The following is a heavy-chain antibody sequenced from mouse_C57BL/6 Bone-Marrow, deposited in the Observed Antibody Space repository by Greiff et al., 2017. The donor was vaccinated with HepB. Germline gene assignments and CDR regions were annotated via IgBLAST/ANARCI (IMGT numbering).Heavy chain of an antibody. V-gene: IGHV1-82*01. Sequence: VQLQESGPELVKPGASVKISCKASGYAFSSSWMNWVKQRPGKGLEWIGRIYPGDGDTNYNGKSKGKSTLTADKSSSTAYMQLSSLTSEDSAVYFCARDHSSGPWGQGTSVTVSS. J-gene: IGHJ4*01. CDR2: IYPGDGDT. D-gene: IGHD3-2*02. CDR3: ARDHSSGP. CDR1: GYAFSSSW.